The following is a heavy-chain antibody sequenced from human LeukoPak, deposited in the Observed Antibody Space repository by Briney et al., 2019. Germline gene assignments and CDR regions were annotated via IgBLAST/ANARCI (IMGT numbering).Heavy chain of an antibody. Sequence: PSETLSLTCAVYGGSFSGYYWSWIRQPPGKGLEWIGEINHSGSTNYNPSLKSRVTISVDTSKNQFSLKLSSVTAADTAVYYCARLRDFWSGYLFDYWGQGTLVTVSS. CDR3: ARLRDFWSGYLFDY. J-gene: IGHJ4*02. CDR2: INHSGST. V-gene: IGHV4-34*01. D-gene: IGHD3-3*01. CDR1: GGSFSGYY.